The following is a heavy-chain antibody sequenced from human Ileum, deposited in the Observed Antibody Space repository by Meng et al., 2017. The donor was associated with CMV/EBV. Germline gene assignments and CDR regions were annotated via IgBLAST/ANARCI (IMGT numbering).Heavy chain of an antibody. CDR1: GYTFTSYD. V-gene: IGHV1-8*01. CDR3: ARALRGIAAAGTGDLYYFDY. J-gene: IGHJ4*02. D-gene: IGHD6-13*01. Sequence: ASVKVSCKASGYTFTSYDINWVRQATGQGLEWMGWMNPNSGNTGYAQKFQGRVTMTRNTSISTAYMELSSLRSEDTAVYYCARALRGIAAAGTGDLYYFDYWGQGPLVPFSS. CDR2: MNPNSGNT.